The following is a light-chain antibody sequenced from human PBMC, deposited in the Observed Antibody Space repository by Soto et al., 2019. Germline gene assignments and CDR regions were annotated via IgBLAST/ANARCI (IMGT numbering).Light chain of an antibody. V-gene: IGKV2D-29*01. J-gene: IGKJ1*01. CDR1: QSLLHSDGKTY. Sequence: IAMTQTPLSLSVTPGQPASISCKSSQSLLHSDGKTYLYWYLQRPGQPPQLLMSEVSDRFSGVPDRFSGTGSGTDFTLTISRVEAEDVGLYSCMQTKQLPLTFGPGTKVDIK. CDR3: MQTKQLPLT. CDR2: EVS.